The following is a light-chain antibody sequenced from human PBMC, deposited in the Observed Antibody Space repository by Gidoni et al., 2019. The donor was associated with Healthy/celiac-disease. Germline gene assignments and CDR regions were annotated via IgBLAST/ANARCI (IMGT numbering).Light chain of an antibody. Sequence: EIVLTQSPGTLSLSPGERATLSCRASQSVSSSYLAWYQQKPGQAPRLLIYGASSRATGIPDRFSGSGSGTDFTLTISRLEPEDFAVYYCQQYGSPPPRTFXQXTKVEIK. V-gene: IGKV3-20*01. J-gene: IGKJ1*01. CDR3: QQYGSPPPRT. CDR2: GAS. CDR1: QSVSSSY.